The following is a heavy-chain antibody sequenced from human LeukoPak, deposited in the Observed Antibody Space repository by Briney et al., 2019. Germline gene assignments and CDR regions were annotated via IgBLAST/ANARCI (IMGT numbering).Heavy chain of an antibody. CDR3: TKWGDYDGSTGYYDSDY. V-gene: IGHV3-23*01. D-gene: IGHD3-9*01. Sequence: PGGSLRLSCAASRFTFRNYAMSWVRQAPGEGLEWVSAIVGNGVSTFYGDSVEGRFTISRDNSKNTLYLQMNSLGAEDTALYYCTKWGDYDGSTGYYDSDYWGQGTLVTVSS. J-gene: IGHJ4*02. CDR1: RFTFRNYA. CDR2: IVGNGVST.